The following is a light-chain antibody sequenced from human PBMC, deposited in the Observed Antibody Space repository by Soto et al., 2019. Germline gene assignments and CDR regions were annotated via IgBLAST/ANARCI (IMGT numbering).Light chain of an antibody. CDR3: QQYNNWPIS. CDR1: QSVRGSN. Sequence: PGQTCSVTCWTSQSVRGSNLAWYQQKPGQSPRLLIYDVSIRATGVPARFSGTGSETDFTLTISGLQSEDSAVYFCQQYNNWPISSGQGTRLEIK. CDR2: DVS. V-gene: IGKV3-15*01. J-gene: IGKJ5*01.